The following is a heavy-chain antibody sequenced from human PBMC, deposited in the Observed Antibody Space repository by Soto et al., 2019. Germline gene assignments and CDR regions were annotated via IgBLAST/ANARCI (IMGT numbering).Heavy chain of an antibody. V-gene: IGHV1-18*01. CDR1: GYTFTSYG. D-gene: IGHD3-22*01. Sequence: ASVKVSCKASGYTFTSYGISWVRQAPGQGLEWMGWISAYNGNTNYAQKLQGRVTMTTDTSTSTAYMELRSLRSDDTAVYYCARDRYLYYDSSSLDWFDPWGQGTLVTVSS. CDR3: ARDRYLYYDSSSLDWFDP. CDR2: ISAYNGNT. J-gene: IGHJ5*02.